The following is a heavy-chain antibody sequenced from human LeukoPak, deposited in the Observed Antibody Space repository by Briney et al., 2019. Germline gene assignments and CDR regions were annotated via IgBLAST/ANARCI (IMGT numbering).Heavy chain of an antibody. Sequence: ASVKVSCKASGYTFTGYYMHWVRQAPGQGLEWMGWINPNSGGTNYAQKFQGRVTMTRDTSISTAYMELSRLRSDDTAVYYCARDPIVPAATQGPNYYYYMDVWGKGTTVTVSS. J-gene: IGHJ6*03. CDR2: INPNSGGT. CDR1: GYTFTGYY. D-gene: IGHD2-2*01. V-gene: IGHV1-2*02. CDR3: ARDPIVPAATQGPNYYYYMDV.